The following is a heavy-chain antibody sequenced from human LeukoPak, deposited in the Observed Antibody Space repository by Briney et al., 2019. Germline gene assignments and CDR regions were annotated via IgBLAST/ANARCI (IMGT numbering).Heavy chain of an antibody. CDR1: GFTFSDYY. V-gene: IGHV3-11*06. J-gene: IGHJ4*02. D-gene: IGHD2-15*01. Sequence: GGSLRLSCAASGFTFSDYYMSWIRQAPGKGLEWVSYISSSSSYTNYADSVKGRFTISRDNAKSSLYLQMNSLRAEDTAVYYCARDMGHGSGGSCYDYWGQGTLVTVSS. CDR3: ARDMGHGSGGSCYDY. CDR2: ISSSSSYT.